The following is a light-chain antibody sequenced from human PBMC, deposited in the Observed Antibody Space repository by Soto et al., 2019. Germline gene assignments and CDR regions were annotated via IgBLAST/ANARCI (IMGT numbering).Light chain of an antibody. Sequence: EIVMTQSPATLSVSPGEGATLSCRASQSVSSKLAWYQQKPGQAPRLLIYGASTRATGIPARFSGSGSGTAFTLIISSLQSEDSAVYYCQQYNSWLWTFGQGTKVEIK. CDR3: QQYNSWLWT. J-gene: IGKJ1*01. V-gene: IGKV3-15*01. CDR2: GAS. CDR1: QSVSSK.